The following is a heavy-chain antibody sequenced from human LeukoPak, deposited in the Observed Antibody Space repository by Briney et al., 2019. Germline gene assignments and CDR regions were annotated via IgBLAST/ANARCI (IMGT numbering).Heavy chain of an antibody. D-gene: IGHD3-10*01. CDR2: ISYDGSNK. CDR3: ASEGVKSMLRGVIYGMDV. V-gene: IGHV3-30-3*01. J-gene: IGHJ6*02. Sequence: GGSLRLSCAASGFTFSSYAMHWVRQAPGKGLEWVAVISYDGSNKYYADSVRGRFTISRDNAKNSLYLQMNSLTAEDTAVYYCASEGVKSMLRGVIYGMDVWGQGTTVTVSS. CDR1: GFTFSSYA.